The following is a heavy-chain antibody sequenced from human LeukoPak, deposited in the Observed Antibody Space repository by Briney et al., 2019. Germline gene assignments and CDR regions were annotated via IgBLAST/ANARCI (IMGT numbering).Heavy chain of an antibody. V-gene: IGHV4-4*07. CDR3: ARWQVGHSTPVLD. J-gene: IGHJ4*02. Sequence: SETLSLTCTVSGGSMNTYYWTWIRQTAGGALEWIGQVHNSVGTTCNTSLRSRVSLSLHTSKNHFSLRLASVTAADTAVYYCARWQVGHSTPVLDWGQGTLITVSS. CDR2: VHNSVGT. CDR1: GGSMNTYY. D-gene: IGHD6-13*01.